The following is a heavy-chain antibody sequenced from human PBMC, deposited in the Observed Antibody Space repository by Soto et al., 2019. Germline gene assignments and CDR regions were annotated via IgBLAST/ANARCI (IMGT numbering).Heavy chain of an antibody. V-gene: IGHV3-74*01. D-gene: IGHD3-10*01. J-gene: IGHJ6*02. CDR2: INNDGSST. CDR1: GFTSSNFW. Sequence: EVPLVESGGGLVQPGGSLRLSCAASGFTSSNFWMHWVRQAPGKGLVWVSRINNDGSSTTYADSVKGRFTISRDNAENTLDLQLHGLRDEDMAVYYCARSVRSGTFPYYYYAMDVWGQGTTVTVSS. CDR3: ARSVRSGTFPYYYYAMDV.